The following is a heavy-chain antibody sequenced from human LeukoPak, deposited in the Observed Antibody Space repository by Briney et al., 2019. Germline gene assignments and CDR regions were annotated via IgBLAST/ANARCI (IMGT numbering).Heavy chain of an antibody. Sequence: GESLKISCKGSGYSFTSYWIGWVSQMHGKGLEWMGIIYPGDSDTRYSPSFQGQVTISADKSINTAYLQWSTLKASDTAIYYCARHNNWGFDYWDRGTLLTVSS. J-gene: IGHJ4*02. D-gene: IGHD7-27*01. CDR1: GYSFTSYW. CDR3: ARHNNWGFDY. CDR2: IYPGDSDT. V-gene: IGHV5-51*01.